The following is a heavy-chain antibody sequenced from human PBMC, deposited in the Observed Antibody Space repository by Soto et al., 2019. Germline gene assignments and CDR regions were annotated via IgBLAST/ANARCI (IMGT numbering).Heavy chain of an antibody. J-gene: IGHJ4*02. CDR2: IITFFRTP. D-gene: IGHD1-1*01. Sequence: QVQLVQSGTEVKKPGSSVKVSCKTSGGTFTSYPISWVRQAPGQGLEWMGGIITFFRTPNYAQRFQGRLTITAAESTRTAFMELSGLTSDDTAVYYCARVSPTARGKASGLGYFDYWGQGTLVSVSS. CDR3: ARVSPTARGKASGLGYFDY. CDR1: GGTFTSYP. V-gene: IGHV1-69*01.